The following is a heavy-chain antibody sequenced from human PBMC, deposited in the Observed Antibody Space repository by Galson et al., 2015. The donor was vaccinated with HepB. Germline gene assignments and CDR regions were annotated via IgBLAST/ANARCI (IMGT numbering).Heavy chain of an antibody. CDR1: GYTFTSYG. CDR3: ASWNGVVTSGYNWFDP. V-gene: IGHV1-18*04. Sequence: SVKVSCKASGYTFTSYGISWVRQAPGQGLEWMGWISAYNGNTNYAQKLQGRVTMTTDTSTSTAYMELRSLRSDDTAVYYCASWNGVVTSGYNWFDPWGQGTLVTVSS. J-gene: IGHJ5*02. D-gene: IGHD4-23*01. CDR2: ISAYNGNT.